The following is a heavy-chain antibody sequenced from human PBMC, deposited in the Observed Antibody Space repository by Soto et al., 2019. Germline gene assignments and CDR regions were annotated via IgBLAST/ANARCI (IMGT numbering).Heavy chain of an antibody. D-gene: IGHD3-3*01. CDR3: ARDFSTVGYYYGMDV. J-gene: IGHJ6*02. CDR2: IYYSGST. V-gene: IGHV4-31*03. Sequence: PSETLSLTCTVSGGPISSGGYYWSWIRQHPGKGLEWIGYIYYSGSTYYNPSLQSRVTISVDTSKNQFSLRLSSVTAADTAVYYCARDFSTVGYYYGMDVWGQGTTVTVSS. CDR1: GGPISSGGYY.